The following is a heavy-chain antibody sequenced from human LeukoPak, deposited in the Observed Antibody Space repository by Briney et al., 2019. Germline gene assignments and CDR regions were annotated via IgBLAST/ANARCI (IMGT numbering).Heavy chain of an antibody. V-gene: IGHV4-4*07. CDR2: IYTSGST. CDR3: ARDVVVAATSRRNWFDP. Sequence: SETLSLTCTVSGGSISSYYWSWTRQPAGKGLEWIGRIYTSGSTNYNPSLKSRVTMSVDTSKNQFSLKLSSVTAADTAVYYCARDVVVAATSRRNWFDPWGQGTLVTVSS. CDR1: GGSISSYY. J-gene: IGHJ5*02. D-gene: IGHD2-15*01.